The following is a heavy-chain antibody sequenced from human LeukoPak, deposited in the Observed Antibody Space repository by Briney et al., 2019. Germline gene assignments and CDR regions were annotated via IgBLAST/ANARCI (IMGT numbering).Heavy chain of an antibody. CDR3: AKGSYYDSSGSFYFDY. CDR2: ISGSGDNT. D-gene: IGHD3-22*01. Sequence: GGSLRLSCTASGFTFSNYGMHWVRQAPGKGLEWVSGISGSGDNTYYADSVKGRFTISRDNSKNTLYVQVNSLGTEDTAAYYCAKGSYYDSSGSFYFDYWGQGTLVTVSS. J-gene: IGHJ4*02. CDR1: GFTFSNYG. V-gene: IGHV3-23*01.